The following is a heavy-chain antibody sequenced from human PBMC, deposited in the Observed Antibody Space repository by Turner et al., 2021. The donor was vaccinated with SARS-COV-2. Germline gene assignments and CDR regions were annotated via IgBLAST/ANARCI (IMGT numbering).Heavy chain of an antibody. J-gene: IGHJ4*02. Sequence: QVRLQESGPGLLKPSQTLSLTCTVSGGSISSGAYYWSWIRQHPGKGLEWIGYIYYSGTTYYHPSLESRVTISLDTSKNQFSLNLSSVTAADTAVYYCARTGSYGAAGDYWGQGTLVTVSS. CDR2: IYYSGTT. D-gene: IGHD3-10*01. CDR1: GGSISSGAYY. CDR3: ARTGSYGAAGDY. V-gene: IGHV4-31*03.